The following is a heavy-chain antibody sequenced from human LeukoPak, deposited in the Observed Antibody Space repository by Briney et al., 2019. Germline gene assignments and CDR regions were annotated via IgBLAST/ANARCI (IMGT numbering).Heavy chain of an antibody. Sequence: PSETLSLTCTVSGGSISSGGYYWSWIRQPPGKGLEWIGYIYHSGSTYYNPSLKSRVTISVDRSKNQFSLKLSSVTAADTAVYYCARSTALNWKYQLLYFDYWGQGTLVTVSS. CDR3: ARSTALNWKYQLLYFDY. CDR1: GGSISSGGYY. D-gene: IGHD2-2*01. V-gene: IGHV4-30-2*01. J-gene: IGHJ4*02. CDR2: IYHSGST.